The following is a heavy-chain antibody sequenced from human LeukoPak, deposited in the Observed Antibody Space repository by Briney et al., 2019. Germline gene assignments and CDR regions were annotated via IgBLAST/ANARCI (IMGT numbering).Heavy chain of an antibody. CDR2: ITGSGGAV. CDR1: GFAVSSTY. V-gene: IGHV3-11*04. CDR3: ARNGGGLDY. Sequence: PGGSLRLSCAASGFAVSSTYMSWVRQAPGKGLEWVSWITGSGGAVKYTDSVKGRFTISRDNAKKSVYLQMNSLRVEDTAVYYCARNGGGLDYWGQGTLVTVSS. D-gene: IGHD3-16*01. J-gene: IGHJ4*02.